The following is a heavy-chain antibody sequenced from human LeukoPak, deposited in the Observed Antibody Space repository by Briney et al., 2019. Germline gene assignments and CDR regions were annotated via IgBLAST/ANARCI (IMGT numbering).Heavy chain of an antibody. J-gene: IGHJ3*02. CDR3: STGSGHAFDI. CDR2: INSEGSST. Sequence: PRGSLSPSCAASAFTLSSYWMHWVRHVSGKGLVWVSRINSEGSSTSYADSVKESFSLPRDNAKDTLYVQLNSLRAEDTAVYYCSTGSGHAFDIWGRGTMVTVSS. D-gene: IGHD3-10*01. CDR1: AFTLSSYW. V-gene: IGHV3-74*01.